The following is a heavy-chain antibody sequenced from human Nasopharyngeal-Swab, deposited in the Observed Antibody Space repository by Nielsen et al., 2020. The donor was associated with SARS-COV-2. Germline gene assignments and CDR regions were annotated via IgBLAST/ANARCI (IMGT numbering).Heavy chain of an antibody. V-gene: IGHV1-69*13. CDR1: GGPFSSYA. D-gene: IGHD2-2*01. CDR2: IIPIFGTA. J-gene: IGHJ6*03. CDR3: ARDSFVVVPAAIPYYYYYMDV. Sequence: SVKVSCKASGGPFSSYAISWVRQAPGQGLEWMGGIIPIFGTANYAQKFQSRVTITADESTSTAYMELSSLRSEDTAVYYCARDSFVVVPAAIPYYYYYMDVWGKGTTVTVSS.